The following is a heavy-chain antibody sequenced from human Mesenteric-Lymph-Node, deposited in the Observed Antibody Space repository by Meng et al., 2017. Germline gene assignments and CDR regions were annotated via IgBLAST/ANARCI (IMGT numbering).Heavy chain of an antibody. V-gene: IGHV1-2*06. Sequence: ASVKVSCKPSGYTFTDYYLHWVRQAPGQGLEWLGRINPNTGDTDYAQNFQGSVTMTRNTSISTAYMELIRLRSDDTAIYYCARAISPSCGSAFYEVIDAWGQGTLVTVSS. D-gene: IGHD2-21*02. J-gene: IGHJ4*02. CDR1: GYTFTDYY. CDR3: ARAISPSCGSAFYEVIDA. CDR2: INPNTGDT.